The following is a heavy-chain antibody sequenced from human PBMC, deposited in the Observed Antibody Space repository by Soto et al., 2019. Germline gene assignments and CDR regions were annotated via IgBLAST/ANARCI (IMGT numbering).Heavy chain of an antibody. CDR2: IYPGDSDT. CDR1: GYIFTNYL. J-gene: IGHJ6*02. D-gene: IGHD2-21*02. Sequence: PGESLKISCKGSGYIFTNYLIVWVRQMPGKGLEWMGTIYPGDSDTRYSPSFQGQVTISADKSITTAYLQWSSLKASDTAMYYCARRAYCGCDCTRNHRHYYAMDVWGQGTTVTVSS. CDR3: ARRAYCGCDCTRNHRHYYAMDV. V-gene: IGHV5-51*01.